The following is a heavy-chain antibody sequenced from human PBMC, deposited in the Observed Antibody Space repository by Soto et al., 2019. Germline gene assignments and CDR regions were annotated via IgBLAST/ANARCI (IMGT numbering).Heavy chain of an antibody. J-gene: IGHJ4*02. CDR1: GFSLNYRGVG. V-gene: IGHV2-5*02. CDR3: VQSGPVDETGMGFDF. Sequence: QITLRESGPALVKPTQTLTLTCTFSGFSLNYRGVGVGWVRQPPGKALEWLAIVYCDDDKRYNPSLMSRLSMRKGTPTNQVVLTLTNRNPVDTAAYYCVQSGPVDETGMGFDFWGQGALVTGYS. D-gene: IGHD3-9*01. CDR2: VYCDDDK.